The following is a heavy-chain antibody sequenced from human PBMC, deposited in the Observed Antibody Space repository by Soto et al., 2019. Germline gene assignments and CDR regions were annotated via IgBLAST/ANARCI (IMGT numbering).Heavy chain of an antibody. D-gene: IGHD3-10*01. Sequence: HLVQSGPEVKKPGASITVSCKTSGATFTYFGLCWVRQAPGQGLEWNGWIATYNTNRNYAQKCQARLTLTTETSTSTAYKELKGLRYDDTAVYYCATVLRGGVDWCDPGGQGTLVTVSS. V-gene: IGHV1-18*01. CDR1: GATFTYFG. J-gene: IGHJ5*02. CDR2: IATYNTNR. CDR3: ATVLRGGVDWCDP.